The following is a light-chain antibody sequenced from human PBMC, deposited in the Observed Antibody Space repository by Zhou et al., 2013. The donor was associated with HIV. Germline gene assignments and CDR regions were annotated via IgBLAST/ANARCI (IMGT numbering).Light chain of an antibody. CDR2: AAS. CDR1: QSVSSSY. V-gene: IGKV3-20*01. Sequence: EIVLTQSPGTLSLSPGERATLSYRASQSVSSSYLAWYQQKPAQAPRLLIYAASSRATGIPDRFSGSGSGTDFTLTISRLEPEDFAVYYCQQYGSSPYTFGQGTKLEIK. CDR3: QQYGSSPYT. J-gene: IGKJ2*01.